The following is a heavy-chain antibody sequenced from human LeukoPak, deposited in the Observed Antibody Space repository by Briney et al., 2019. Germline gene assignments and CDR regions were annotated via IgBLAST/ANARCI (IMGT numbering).Heavy chain of an antibody. D-gene: IGHD5-18*01. J-gene: IGHJ4*02. CDR2: MNPNRGST. Sequence: ASVKVSCKASGYSFSTCDINWVRQAAGQGLEWMGWMNPNRGSTDYAQKLQGRVTMTTDTSTSTAYMELRSLRSDDTAVYYCARDSIQGYFEYWGQGALVTVSS. V-gene: IGHV1-8*01. CDR3: ARDSIQGYFEY. CDR1: GYSFSTCD.